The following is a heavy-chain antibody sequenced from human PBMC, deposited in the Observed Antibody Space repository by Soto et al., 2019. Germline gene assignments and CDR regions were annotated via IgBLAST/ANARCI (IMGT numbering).Heavy chain of an antibody. Sequence: ASVTVSCKTSGYTFSSYSVNWVRQAPGQGLEWMAWISTYSGNTHYSERPQGRVTVTLDKSARTAFMEMWGLTSDDTGVYFCARDNGYFDLWGQGTRVTVSS. CDR3: ARDNGYFDL. D-gene: IGHD2-8*01. J-gene: IGHJ4*02. CDR1: GYTFSSYS. CDR2: ISTYSGNT. V-gene: IGHV1-18*01.